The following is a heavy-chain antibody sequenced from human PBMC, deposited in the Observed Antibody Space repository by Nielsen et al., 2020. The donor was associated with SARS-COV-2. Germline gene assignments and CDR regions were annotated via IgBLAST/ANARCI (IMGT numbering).Heavy chain of an antibody. Sequence: SGTLSLTCTVSGGSISSGGYYWSWIRQHPGKGLEWIGYIYYSGSTYYNPSLKSRVTISVDTSKNQFSLKLSSVTAADTAVYYCARDYGGPRGAAFDIWGQGTMVTVSS. J-gene: IGHJ3*02. V-gene: IGHV4-31*03. CDR1: GGSISSGGYY. D-gene: IGHD4-23*01. CDR2: IYYSGST. CDR3: ARDYGGPRGAAFDI.